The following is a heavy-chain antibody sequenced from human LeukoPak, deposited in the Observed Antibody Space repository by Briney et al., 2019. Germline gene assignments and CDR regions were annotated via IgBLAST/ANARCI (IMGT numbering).Heavy chain of an antibody. V-gene: IGHV4-39*01. CDR1: GGSIRSSTYS. Sequence: SETLSLTCTVSGGSIRSSTYSWGWIRQPPGKGLEWIGSIRSSGNTYYNPSLKGRVTMSADTSKNQFSLKLTSMTAADTAVHYCARHGTMGSDFWGQGTLVTVSS. CDR3: ARHGTMGSDF. J-gene: IGHJ4*02. CDR2: IRSSGNT. D-gene: IGHD3-10*01.